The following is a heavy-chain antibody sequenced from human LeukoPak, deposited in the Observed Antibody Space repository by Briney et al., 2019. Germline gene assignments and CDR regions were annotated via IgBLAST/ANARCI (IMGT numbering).Heavy chain of an antibody. V-gene: IGHV4-59*04. D-gene: IGHD3-10*01. CDR1: GGSISSYY. CDR2: IYHSGST. CDR3: ATMVRGTEFDY. Sequence: PSETLSLTCTVSGGSISSYYWSWIRQPPGKGLEWIGYIYHSGSTYYNPSLKSRVTISVDRSKNQFSLKLSSVTAADTAVYYCATMVRGTEFDYWGQGTLVTVSS. J-gene: IGHJ4*02.